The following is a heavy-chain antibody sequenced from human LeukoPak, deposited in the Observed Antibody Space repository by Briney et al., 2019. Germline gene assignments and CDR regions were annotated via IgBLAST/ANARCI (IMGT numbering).Heavy chain of an antibody. CDR1: GGSFSGYY. V-gene: IGHV4-34*01. D-gene: IGHD2-15*01. CDR2: INHSGST. CDR3: ARGKVVVRYGWFDP. Sequence: PSETLSLTCAVYGGSFSGYYWSWIRQPPGKGLEWIGEINHSGSTNYNPSLKSRVTISVDTSKNQLSLKLSSVTAADTAVYYCARGKVVVRYGWFDPWGQGTLVTVSS. J-gene: IGHJ5*02.